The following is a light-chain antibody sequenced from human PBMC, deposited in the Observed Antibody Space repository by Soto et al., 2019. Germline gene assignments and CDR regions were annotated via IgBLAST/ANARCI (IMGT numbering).Light chain of an antibody. V-gene: IGKV4-1*01. CDR3: QQYYTART. CDR1: QSVLSNFNNKEY. Sequence: DIVMTQSPDSLAVSLGERATINCKSSQSVLSNFNNKEYIAWYQQKPGQPPKLLIYWASTRESGVPERFSGSGSGRDFSLTISSLQAEDVAVYYCQQYYTARTFGQGTKVEIK. J-gene: IGKJ1*01. CDR2: WAS.